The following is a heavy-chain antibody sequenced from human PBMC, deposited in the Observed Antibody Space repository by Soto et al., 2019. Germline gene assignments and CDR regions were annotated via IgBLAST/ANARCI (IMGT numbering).Heavy chain of an antibody. D-gene: IGHD4-17*01. J-gene: IGHJ3*02. V-gene: IGHV3-23*01. CDR3: AKEEATVVTTDAFDS. CDR2: ISGSGGST. CDR1: GFTFSSYA. Sequence: VGSLRLSCAASGFTFSSYAMSWVRQAPGKGLEWVSAISGSGGSTYYADSVKGRFTISRDNSKNTLYLQMNSLRAEDTAVYYSAKEEATVVTTDAFDSWGQGTRVIVAS.